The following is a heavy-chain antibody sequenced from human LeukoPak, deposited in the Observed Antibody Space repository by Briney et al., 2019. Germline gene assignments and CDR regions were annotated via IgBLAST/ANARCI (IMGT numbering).Heavy chain of an antibody. CDR1: GFTLSSYS. J-gene: IGHJ4*02. CDR2: ISSSSSYI. CDR3: AREAMGYYFDY. V-gene: IGHV3-21*01. Sequence: GGSLRLSCAASGFTLSSYSMNWVRQAPGKGLEWVSSISSSSSYIYYADSVKGRFTISRDNAKNSLFLQMNSLRAEDTAVYYCAREAMGYYFDYWGQGTLVTVSS. D-gene: IGHD5-18*01.